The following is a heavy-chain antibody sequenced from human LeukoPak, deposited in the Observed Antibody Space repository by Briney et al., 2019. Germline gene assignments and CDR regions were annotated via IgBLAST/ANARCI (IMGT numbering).Heavy chain of an antibody. CDR2: ISDNEGRT. CDR1: GFNFNYYA. D-gene: IGHD5-18*01. J-gene: IGHJ4*02. CDR3: ARHDSFIPY. Sequence: PGGSLRLSCAASGFNFNYYAMSWVRQAPGKGLEWVSGISDNEGRTYYTDSVKGRFTIPRDSSKNTVYLQMNNLRVDDTAVYFRARHDSFIPYWGQGTLVTVSS. V-gene: IGHV3-23*01.